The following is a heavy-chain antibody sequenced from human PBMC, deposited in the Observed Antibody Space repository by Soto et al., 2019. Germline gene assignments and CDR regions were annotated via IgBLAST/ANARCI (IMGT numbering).Heavy chain of an antibody. Sequence: QVQLVQSGAEVKGPGASVKVSCKASGYTFTGYWLHWVRQAPGQGLEWMGWINPNSGGTNYAQKFQGWVTMTLDPSIDTAYIEVTRLRSDDTAVYYCARAGATTVTRRGTYNWFAPWGQGTLVTVPS. V-gene: IGHV1-2*04. D-gene: IGHD1-1*01. CDR2: INPNSGGT. CDR3: ARAGATTVTRRGTYNWFAP. CDR1: GYTFTGYW. J-gene: IGHJ5*02.